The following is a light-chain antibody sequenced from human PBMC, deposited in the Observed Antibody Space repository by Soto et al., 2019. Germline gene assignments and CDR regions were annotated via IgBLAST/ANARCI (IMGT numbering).Light chain of an antibody. CDR3: QTGGTGIVV. Sequence: QLVLTQSPSASASLGASVKLTCTLSSGHSSYAIAWHQQQPEKGPRYLMKLNSDGSHSKGDGIPDRFSGSSSGAERYLTVSILQAEDEADYYCQTGGTGIVVFGGGTQLTVL. V-gene: IGLV4-69*01. J-gene: IGLJ2*01. CDR2: LNSDGSH. CDR1: SGHSSYA.